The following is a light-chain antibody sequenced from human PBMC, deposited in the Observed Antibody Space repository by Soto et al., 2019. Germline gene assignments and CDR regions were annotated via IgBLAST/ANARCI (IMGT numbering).Light chain of an antibody. CDR3: QSYGV. V-gene: IGLV6-57*04. J-gene: IGLJ3*02. Sequence: FMLTQPHSVSESPGKTVTISCTRSSGSIASNYVQWYQQRPGSAPATIIYGDNLRPSGVPDRFSGSIDISSNSASLTISGLKTEDEAEYYCQSYGVFGGRTKLTVL. CDR2: GDN. CDR1: SGSIASNY.